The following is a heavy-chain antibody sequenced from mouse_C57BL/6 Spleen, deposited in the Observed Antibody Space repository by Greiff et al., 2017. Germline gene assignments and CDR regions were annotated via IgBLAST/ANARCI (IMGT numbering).Heavy chain of an antibody. Sequence: QVQLQQPGAELVMPGASVKLSCKASGYTFTSYWMHWVKQRPGQGLEWIGEIDPSDSYTNYNQKFKGKSTLTVDKSSSTAYMQLSSLTSEDSAVYYCARRDYGSSHYYAMDDWGQGTSVTVSS. V-gene: IGHV1-69*01. CDR3: ARRDYGSSHYYAMDD. D-gene: IGHD1-1*01. J-gene: IGHJ4*01. CDR2: IDPSDSYT. CDR1: GYTFTSYW.